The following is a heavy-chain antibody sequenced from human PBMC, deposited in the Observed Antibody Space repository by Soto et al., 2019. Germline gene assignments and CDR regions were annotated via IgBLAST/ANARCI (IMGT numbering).Heavy chain of an antibody. Sequence: SETLSLTCTVSGGSISSYYWSWIRQPPGKGLEWIGYIYYSGSTNYNPSLKSRVTISVDTSKNQFSLKLSSVTAADTAVYYCAREGDGYGSWHLGWFDPWGQGTLVTVSS. CDR1: GGSISSYY. CDR2: IYYSGST. CDR3: AREGDGYGSWHLGWFDP. V-gene: IGHV4-59*01. D-gene: IGHD6-13*01. J-gene: IGHJ5*02.